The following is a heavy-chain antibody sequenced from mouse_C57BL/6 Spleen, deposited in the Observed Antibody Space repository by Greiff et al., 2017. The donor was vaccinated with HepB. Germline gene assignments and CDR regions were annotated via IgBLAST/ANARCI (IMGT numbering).Heavy chain of an antibody. V-gene: IGHV1-19*01. CDR2: INPYNGGT. CDR1: GYTFTDYY. CDR3: ARGYYGVYYFDY. J-gene: IGHJ2*01. Sequence: EVQLQQSGPVLVKPGASVKMSCKASGYTFTDYYMNWVKQSHGKSLEWIGVINPYNGGTSYNQKFKGKATLTVDKSSSTAYMELNSLTSEDSAVYYCARGYYGVYYFDYWGQGTTLTVSS. D-gene: IGHD1-1*02.